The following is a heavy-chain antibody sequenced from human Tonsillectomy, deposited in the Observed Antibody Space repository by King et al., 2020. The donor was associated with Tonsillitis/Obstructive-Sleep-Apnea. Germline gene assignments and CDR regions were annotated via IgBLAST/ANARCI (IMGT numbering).Heavy chain of an antibody. V-gene: IGHV3-23*04. CDR3: AKDSDYDSASYYYGMDV. CDR1: GFTFSSYA. Sequence: VQLVQSGGGLVQRGGSLRLSCAASGFTFSSYAMSWVRQAPGKGLEWVSAIGGSGGSTYYADPVKGRFTISRDNSKKTLYLQMNSLRAEDTAVYYCAKDSDYDSASYYYGMDVWGQGTTVTVSS. CDR2: IGGSGGST. D-gene: IGHD3-22*01. J-gene: IGHJ6*02.